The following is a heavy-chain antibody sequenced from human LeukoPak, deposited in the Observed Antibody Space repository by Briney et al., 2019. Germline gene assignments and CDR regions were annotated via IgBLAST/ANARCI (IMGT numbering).Heavy chain of an antibody. CDR1: GGTFSSYA. CDR3: ASQAAQLLWPGVAFDI. Sequence: GASVKVSCKASGGTFSSYAISWVRQAPGQGLEWMGGIIPIFGTANYAQRFQGRVTITTDESTSTAYMELSSLRSEDTAVYYCASQAAQLLWPGVAFDIWGQGTMVTVSS. V-gene: IGHV1-69*05. D-gene: IGHD3-10*02. CDR2: IIPIFGTA. J-gene: IGHJ3*02.